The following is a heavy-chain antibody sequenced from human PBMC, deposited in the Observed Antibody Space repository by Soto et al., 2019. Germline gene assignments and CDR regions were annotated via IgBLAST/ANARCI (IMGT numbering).Heavy chain of an antibody. J-gene: IGHJ6*02. Sequence: SLRLSCAASGFTFSSYSMNWVRQAPGKGLEWVSYISSSSSTIYYADSVKGRFTISRDNAKNSLYLQMNSLRDEDTAVYYCARRLAAYNYYYYYGMDVWGQGTTVTISS. V-gene: IGHV3-48*02. CDR2: ISSSSSTI. CDR1: GFTFSSYS. CDR3: ARRLAAYNYYYYYGMDV. D-gene: IGHD2-15*01.